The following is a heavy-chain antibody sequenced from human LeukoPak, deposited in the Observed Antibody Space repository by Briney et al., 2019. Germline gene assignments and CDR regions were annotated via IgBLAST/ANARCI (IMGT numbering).Heavy chain of an antibody. CDR3: ASLRERSYYARGFDY. Sequence: SETLSLTCTVSGDSINSSSYYWGWIRQTPGKGLEWIGSVYYSGSTFYSPSLKSRVTISVDTSKNQFSLKLSSVTAADTAVYYCASLRERSYYARGFDYWGQGTLVTVSS. CDR1: GDSINSSSYY. J-gene: IGHJ4*02. V-gene: IGHV4-39*01. CDR2: VYYSGST. D-gene: IGHD1-26*01.